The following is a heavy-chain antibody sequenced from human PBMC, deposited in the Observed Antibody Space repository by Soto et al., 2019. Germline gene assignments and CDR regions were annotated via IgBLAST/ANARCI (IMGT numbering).Heavy chain of an antibody. CDR1: GYTFTGYY. J-gene: IGHJ3*02. CDR3: AGYYHPVPNAFDI. V-gene: IGHV1-2*04. Sequence: ASVKVSCKASGYTFTGYYMHWVRQAPGQGLEWMGWINPNSGGTNYAQKFQGWVTMTRDTSISTAYMELSRLRSDDTAVYYCAGYYHPVPNAFDIRGQGTMVTGS. CDR2: INPNSGGT. D-gene: IGHD1-26*01.